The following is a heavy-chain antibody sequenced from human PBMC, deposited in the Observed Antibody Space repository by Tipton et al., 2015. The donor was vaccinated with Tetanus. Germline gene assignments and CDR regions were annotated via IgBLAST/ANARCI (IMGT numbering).Heavy chain of an antibody. CDR3: VRGRGLGAYSYGFEY. CDR2: IHHSGLA. D-gene: IGHD5-18*01. J-gene: IGHJ4*02. Sequence: TPSLTCTVSGDSVSTGNFYWSWIRQPPGKGLEWIAFIHHSGLAFSKPSLKSRITISQDTSKNQFSLKLTSVTAADTAVYYCVRGRGLGAYSYGFEYWGPGALVTVSS. V-gene: IGHV4-30-4*01. CDR1: GDSVSTGNFY.